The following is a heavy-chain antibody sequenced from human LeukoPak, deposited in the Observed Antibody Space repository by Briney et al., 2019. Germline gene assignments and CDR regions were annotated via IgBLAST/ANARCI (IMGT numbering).Heavy chain of an antibody. Sequence: SETLSLTCTVSGGSISSSSYYWGWIRQPPGKGLEWIGSIYHSGSTYYNPSLKSRVTISVDTSKNQFSLKLSSVTAADTAVYYCARRPKYCSSTSCYGDYWGQGTLVTVSS. CDR3: ARRPKYCSSTSCYGDY. D-gene: IGHD2-2*01. J-gene: IGHJ4*02. CDR1: GGSISSSSYY. V-gene: IGHV4-39*01. CDR2: IYHSGST.